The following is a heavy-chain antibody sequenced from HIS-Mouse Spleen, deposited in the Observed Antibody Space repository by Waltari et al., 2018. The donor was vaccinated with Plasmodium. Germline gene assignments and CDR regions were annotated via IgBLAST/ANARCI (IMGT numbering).Heavy chain of an antibody. CDR2: INHSGST. Sequence: QVQLQQWGAGLLKPSETLSLTCAVYGGSFSGYYWSWIRQPPGKGLEGIGEINHSGSTNYNPSLKSRVTRSVDTSKNQFSLKLSSVTAADTAVYYCARVTSSGVYWYFDLWGRGTLVTVSS. J-gene: IGHJ2*01. CDR1: GGSFSGYY. V-gene: IGHV4-34*01. CDR3: ARVTSSGVYWYFDL. D-gene: IGHD3-3*01.